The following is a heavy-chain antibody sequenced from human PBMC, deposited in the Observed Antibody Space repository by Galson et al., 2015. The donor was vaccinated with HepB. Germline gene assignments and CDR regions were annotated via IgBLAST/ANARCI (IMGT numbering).Heavy chain of an antibody. CDR1: GFTVSSNK. CDR3: VRKRDYDMGYGMDV. CDR2: IYSVGTT. D-gene: IGHD3-9*01. V-gene: IGHV3-53*01. Sequence: SLRLSCAVSGFTVSSNKMSWVRQAPGRGLEWASIIYSVGTTYHADSVKGRLTISRDNSKNTLYLQMNSLRAEDTAVYYCVRKRDYDMGYGMDVWGQGTTVTVSS. J-gene: IGHJ6*02.